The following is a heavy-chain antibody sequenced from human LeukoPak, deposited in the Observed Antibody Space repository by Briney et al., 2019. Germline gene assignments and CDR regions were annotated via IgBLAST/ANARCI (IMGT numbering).Heavy chain of an antibody. CDR2: FNHSGST. CDR3: ARGRVMVRGVITSILLYFDY. Sequence: SEILFLTCAVYGGSFSGYYWSWIRQPPGKGLEWIGEFNHSGSTNYNPSLKSRVTISVDTSKNQFSLKLSSVTAADTAVYYCARGRVMVRGVITSILLYFDYWGQGTLVTVSS. CDR1: GGSFSGYY. V-gene: IGHV4-34*01. D-gene: IGHD3-10*01. J-gene: IGHJ4*02.